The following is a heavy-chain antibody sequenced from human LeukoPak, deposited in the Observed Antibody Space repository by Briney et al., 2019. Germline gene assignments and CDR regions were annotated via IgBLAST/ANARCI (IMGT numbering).Heavy chain of an antibody. CDR3: ARVYSNYAGVYPFDY. D-gene: IGHD4-11*01. CDR1: GYTVTGYY. Sequence: VASVTVSCKASGYTVTGYYMHWVRQAPGQGLEWMGWINPNSGGTNYAQRFQGRVTMTRDTSISTAYMELSRLRSDDTAVYYCARVYSNYAGVYPFDYWGQGTLVTVSS. J-gene: IGHJ4*02. CDR2: INPNSGGT. V-gene: IGHV1-2*02.